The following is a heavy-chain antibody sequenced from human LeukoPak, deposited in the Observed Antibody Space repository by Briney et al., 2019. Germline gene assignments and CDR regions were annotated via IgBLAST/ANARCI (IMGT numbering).Heavy chain of an antibody. J-gene: IGHJ4*02. CDR1: GGSMNGYY. V-gene: IGHV4-59*08. CDR3: ARQRETGHPTTLDY. Sequence: SETLSLTCTVSGGSMNGYYWSWIRQTPGKGLEWIAYVYYSGTTSYNPSLKSRVTISVDTSKNQFSLKLSSVTAADTAVYYCARQRETGHPTTLDYWGQGTLVTVSS. D-gene: IGHD1-7*01. CDR2: VYYSGTT.